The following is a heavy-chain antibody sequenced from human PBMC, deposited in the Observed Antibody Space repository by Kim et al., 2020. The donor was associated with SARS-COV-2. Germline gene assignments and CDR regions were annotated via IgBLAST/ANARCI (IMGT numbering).Heavy chain of an antibody. D-gene: IGHD2-21*01. V-gene: IGHV4-39*01. CDR3: ARHLAYDPPDPLVNWFDP. J-gene: IGHJ5*02. CDR2: IYYSGST. Sequence: SETLSLTCTVSGGSISSSSYYWGWIRQPPGKGLEWIGSIYYSGSTYYNPSLKSRVTISVDTSKNQFSLKLSSVTAADTAVYYCARHLAYDPPDPLVNWFDPWGQGTLVTVSS. CDR1: GGSISSSSYY.